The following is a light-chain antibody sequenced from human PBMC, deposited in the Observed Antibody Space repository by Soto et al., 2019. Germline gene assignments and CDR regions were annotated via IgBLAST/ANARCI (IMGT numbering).Light chain of an antibody. CDR1: QSISSW. CDR2: KAS. Sequence: DIQMTQSPSTLSAFVGDRVTITCRASQSISSWLAWYHQKPGKAPKLLIYKASSLERGVPSRFSGGGSGTEFTLTISSLQPDDFATYYCQQYHSYSYTVGQGTKLEIK. V-gene: IGKV1-5*03. J-gene: IGKJ2*01. CDR3: QQYHSYSYT.